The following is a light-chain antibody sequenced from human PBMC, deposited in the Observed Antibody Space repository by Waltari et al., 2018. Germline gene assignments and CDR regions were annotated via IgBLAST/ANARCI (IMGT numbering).Light chain of an antibody. CDR2: AYT. Sequence: QSVLTQPPSVSGAPGQRVTISPPRSSPNLGADYDAPWSQPLPRTAPKLLIYAYTKRPSGVPDRFSGSKSGPSASLAITGLQAEDEADYYCQSYDSSLSGVVFGGGTKLTVL. V-gene: IGLV1-40*01. CDR3: QSYDSSLSGVV. J-gene: IGLJ2*01. CDR1: SPNLGADYD.